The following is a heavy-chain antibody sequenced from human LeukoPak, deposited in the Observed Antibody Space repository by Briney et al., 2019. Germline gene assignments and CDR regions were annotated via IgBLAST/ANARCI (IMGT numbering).Heavy chain of an antibody. CDR3: ARTSGWYLGIDY. Sequence: GGSLRLSCAASGFTVSSNYMSWVRQAPGKGLEWVSVIYSGGSTYYADSVEGRFTISRDNSKNTLYLQMNSLRAEDTAVYYCARTSGWYLGIDYWGQGTLVTVSS. V-gene: IGHV3-53*01. D-gene: IGHD6-19*01. CDR2: IYSGGST. CDR1: GFTVSSNY. J-gene: IGHJ4*02.